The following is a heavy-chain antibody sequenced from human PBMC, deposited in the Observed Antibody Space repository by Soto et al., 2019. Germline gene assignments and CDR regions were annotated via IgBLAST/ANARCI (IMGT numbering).Heavy chain of an antibody. CDR1: GYSFRNNW. CDR3: ARHGGVHYDGSGYHYALGY. J-gene: IGHJ4*02. CDR2: SDLSDSYK. Sequence: PGESLKISCKGSGYSFRNNWITWVRQMPGKGLDWMGRSDLSDSYKSYSPSFQGHVSFSADTSINTAYLQWSSLRASDIAMYYCARHGGVHYDGSGYHYALGYWGQGTPVTVSS. D-gene: IGHD3-22*01. V-gene: IGHV5-10-1*01.